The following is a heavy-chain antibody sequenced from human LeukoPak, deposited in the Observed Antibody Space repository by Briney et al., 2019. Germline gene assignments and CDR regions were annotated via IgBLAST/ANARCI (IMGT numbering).Heavy chain of an antibody. V-gene: IGHV3-23*01. D-gene: IGHD6-13*01. CDR3: AKPQYDSSWYYFDY. CDR2: ISGNGVST. J-gene: IGHJ4*02. Sequence: GGSLRLSCAASGFTFSTYAMSWVRQAPGKGLEWVSTISGNGVSTYYANSVKGRFTISRDNSKNTLWLQMNSLRAEDTALYYCAKPQYDSSWYYFDYWGQGTLVTVSS. CDR1: GFTFSTYA.